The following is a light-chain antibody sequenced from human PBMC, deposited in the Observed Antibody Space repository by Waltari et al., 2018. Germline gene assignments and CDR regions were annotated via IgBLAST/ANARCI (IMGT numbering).Light chain of an antibody. J-gene: IGKJ1*01. CDR3: QQSYSTPRT. V-gene: IGKV1-39*01. Sequence: IQLTQSPSFLSASVGDRVTITCRTSQATNSALAWYQQKPVKAPKLLFYAASSLQSGVPSRFSGSGSGTAFTLTISSLQPEDFATYYCQQSYSTPRTFGQGTKVEIK. CDR1: QATNSA. CDR2: AAS.